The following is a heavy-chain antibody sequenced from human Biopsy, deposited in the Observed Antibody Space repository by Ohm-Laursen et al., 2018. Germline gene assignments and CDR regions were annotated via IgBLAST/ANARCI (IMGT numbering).Heavy chain of an antibody. J-gene: IGHJ2*01. V-gene: IGHV4-59*01. D-gene: IGHD3-22*01. Sequence: SETLSLTCTVSGVYISSYYWSWIRQPPGQGLEWIGYVYYTGSTDYNPSLQSRVTISVDTSKNHFSLRLRSVTPADTAIYCARDRGYYSDRTVPGYFDLWGRGTLVTVSS. CDR3: ARDRGYYSDRTVPGYFDL. CDR2: VYYTGST. CDR1: GVYISSYY.